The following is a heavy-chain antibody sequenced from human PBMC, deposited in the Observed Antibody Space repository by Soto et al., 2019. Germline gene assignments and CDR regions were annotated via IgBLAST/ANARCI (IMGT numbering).Heavy chain of an antibody. J-gene: IGHJ4*02. V-gene: IGHV1-69*06. CDR2: IIPTFGTP. D-gene: IGHD1-26*01. CDR3: ASERSAQDFDF. Sequence: QVQLVQSGTVVQRRGSSVKVSCQASGGTFSSHGMAWVRQAPGQGLEWMGGIIPTFGTPTYAPKFQGRVTITADKYTNTAYMELSSLRSEDTGVYYCASERSAQDFDFWGQGTLITVSS. CDR1: GGTFSSHG.